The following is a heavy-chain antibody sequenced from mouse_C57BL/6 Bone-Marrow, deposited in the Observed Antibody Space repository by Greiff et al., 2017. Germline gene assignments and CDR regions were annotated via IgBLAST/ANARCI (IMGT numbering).Heavy chain of an antibody. D-gene: IGHD1-1*02. V-gene: IGHV14-1*01. CDR1: GFNIKDYY. CDR3: TPGGCAMDY. J-gene: IGHJ4*01. CDR2: IEPEDGDT. Sequence: VQLQQSGAELVRPGASVKLSCTASGFNIKDYYMHWVKQRPEQGLEWIGRIEPEDGDTDYAPKFQGKATMTADTSSNTAYLQLSSLTSEDTAVYYCTPGGCAMDYWGQGTSVTVSS.